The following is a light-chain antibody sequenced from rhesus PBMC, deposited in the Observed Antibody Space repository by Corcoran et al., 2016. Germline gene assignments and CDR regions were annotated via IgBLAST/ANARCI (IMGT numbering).Light chain of an antibody. Sequence: DIQMTQSPSSLSASVGDRVTITCRASQGISTWLAWYQQKPGKAPKYLIFRASNLDSGVPSRFSGSGSVTDFTVTISSLQPEDVATYYCQQHADSPWTFGQGTKVEIK. CDR3: QQHADSPWT. CDR1: QGISTW. V-gene: IGKV1-69*01. J-gene: IGKJ1*01. CDR2: RAS.